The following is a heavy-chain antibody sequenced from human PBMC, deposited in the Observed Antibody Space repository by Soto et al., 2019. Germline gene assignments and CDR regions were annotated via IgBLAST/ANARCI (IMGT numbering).Heavy chain of an antibody. V-gene: IGHV1-3*01. J-gene: IGHJ6*02. CDR2: INAGNGNT. CDR3: ARESTEGWRVGYYYYGMDV. D-gene: IGHD1-26*01. CDR1: GYTFTSYA. Sequence: ASVKVSCKASGYTFTSYAMHWVRQAPGQRLEWMGWINAGNGNTKYSQKFQGRVTITRDTSASTAYMELSSLRSEDTAVYYCARESTEGWRVGYYYYGMDVWGQGTTVNVAS.